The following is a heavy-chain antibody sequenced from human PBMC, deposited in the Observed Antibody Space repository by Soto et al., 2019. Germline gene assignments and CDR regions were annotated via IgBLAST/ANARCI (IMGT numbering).Heavy chain of an antibody. V-gene: IGHV5-10-1*01. Sequence: EVQLVQSEAEVKKPGESLRISCKGSGYSFTGYWISWVRQMPGKGLEWMGRIDPSDSYTNYSPSFQGHVTISADKSISTASLQWSSLTASDTAMYYCARQGVGYCSGGSCTPFDYWGQGTLVTVSS. CDR1: GYSFTGYW. J-gene: IGHJ4*02. CDR2: IDPSDSYT. CDR3: ARQGVGYCSGGSCTPFDY. D-gene: IGHD2-15*01.